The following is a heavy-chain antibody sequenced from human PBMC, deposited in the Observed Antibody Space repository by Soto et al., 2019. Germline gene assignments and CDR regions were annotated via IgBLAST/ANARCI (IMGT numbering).Heavy chain of an antibody. V-gene: IGHV4-59*01. CDR3: ARAPMVLSRSYFDS. J-gene: IGHJ4*02. CDR2: ISYSGNT. Sequence: PSETLSLTCTVSGGSIINFDCTFIRHPPGKGLEWIGYISYSGNTNYNPSLKSRVSISVDTSKNQLSLNLTSVTAADTAVYYCARAPMVLSRSYFDSWGQGTPVTVSS. D-gene: IGHD2-8*01. CDR1: GGSIINFD.